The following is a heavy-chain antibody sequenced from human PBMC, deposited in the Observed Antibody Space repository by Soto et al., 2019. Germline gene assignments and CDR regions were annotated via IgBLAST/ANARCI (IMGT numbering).Heavy chain of an antibody. J-gene: IGHJ3*02. D-gene: IGHD4-17*01. CDR3: ARDDDYGDYVPRAFDI. CDR2: ISSSSSYI. Sequence: GGSLRLSCAASGFTFSSYSMNWVRQAPGKGLEWVSSISSSSSYIYYADSVKGRFTISRDNAKSSLYLQMNSLRAEDTAVYYCARDDDYGDYVPRAFDIWGQGTMVTVSS. V-gene: IGHV3-21*01. CDR1: GFTFSSYS.